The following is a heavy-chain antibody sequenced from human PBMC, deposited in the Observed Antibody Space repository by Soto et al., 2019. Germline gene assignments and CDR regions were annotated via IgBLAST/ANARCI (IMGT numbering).Heavy chain of an antibody. Sequence: QVQLQESGPGLVKPSETLSLTCTVSGGSISSYYWSWIRQPPGKGLEWIGYIYYSGSTNYNPSLKRRVNISVDTSKNQFSLKLSSVTAADTAVYYCARVWGGAVDIWGQGTMVTVSS. V-gene: IGHV4-59*01. D-gene: IGHD3-10*01. J-gene: IGHJ3*02. CDR3: ARVWGGAVDI. CDR2: IYYSGST. CDR1: GGSISSYY.